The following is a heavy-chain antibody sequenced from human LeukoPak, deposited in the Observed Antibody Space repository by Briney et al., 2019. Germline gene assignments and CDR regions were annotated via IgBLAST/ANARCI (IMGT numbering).Heavy chain of an antibody. CDR1: GGSISSYY. CDR3: ARAAPIRGFDP. V-gene: IGHV4-59*01. Sequence: PSETLSLTCTVSGGSISSYYWSWSRQPPGKGLEWIGYIYYSGSTNHNPSLKSRVTISVDTSKNQFSLKLSSVTAADTAVYYCARAAPIRGFDPWGQGTLVTVSS. CDR2: IYYSGST. J-gene: IGHJ5*02.